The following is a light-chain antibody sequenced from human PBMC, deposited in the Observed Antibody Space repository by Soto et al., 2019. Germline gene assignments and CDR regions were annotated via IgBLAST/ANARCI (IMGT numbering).Light chain of an antibody. CDR1: QAIRID. CDR2: AAS. V-gene: IGKV1-6*01. CDR3: LQDYNYPPT. J-gene: IGKJ1*01. Sequence: AIQMTQSPSSLSASVGDRVTITCRASQAIRIDLGWYQQKPGKAPKLLIYAASSLQSGVPSRFSGSGSGTDFTLTISSLQPEDFATYYCLQDYNYPPTFGQGTKVDIK.